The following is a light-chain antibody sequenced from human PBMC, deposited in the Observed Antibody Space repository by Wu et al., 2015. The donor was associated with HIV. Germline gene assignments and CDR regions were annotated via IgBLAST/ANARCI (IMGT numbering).Light chain of an antibody. CDR2: STN. Sequence: VLTQSPGTLSLSPGERATLSCRASQTIDPNSLAWFQQKPGQTPRLLIFSTNIRASDIPDRISGSGSGTDFTLTTSGLEPEDFAMYYCHHYGGSPFGGGTRVE. J-gene: IGKJ4*01. CDR3: HHYGGSP. CDR1: QTIDPNS. V-gene: IGKV3-20*01.